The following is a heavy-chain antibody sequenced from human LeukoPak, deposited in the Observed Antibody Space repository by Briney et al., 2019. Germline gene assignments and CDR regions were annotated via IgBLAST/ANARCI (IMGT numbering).Heavy chain of an antibody. V-gene: IGHV4-59*01. J-gene: IGHJ4*02. D-gene: IGHD6-19*01. CDR2: IYYSGST. Sequence: SETLSLTCTVSGGSISSYYWSWIRQPPGKGLEWIGYIYYSGSTNYNPSLKSRVTISVDTSKNQFSLKLSSVTAADTAVYYSARGGGIAVAGLYYWGQGTLVTVSS. CDR1: GGSISSYY. CDR3: ARGGGIAVAGLYY.